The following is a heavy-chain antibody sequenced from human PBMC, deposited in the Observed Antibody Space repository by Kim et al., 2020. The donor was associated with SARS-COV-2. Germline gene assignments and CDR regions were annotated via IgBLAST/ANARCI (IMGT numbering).Heavy chain of an antibody. J-gene: IGHJ4*02. D-gene: IGHD5-12*01. Sequence: AHKFQGRVTITADKATSTAYMELSSLRSEDTAVYYCARGSRDGYNHFDYWGQGTLVTVSS. CDR3: ARGSRDGYNHFDY. V-gene: IGHV1-69*04.